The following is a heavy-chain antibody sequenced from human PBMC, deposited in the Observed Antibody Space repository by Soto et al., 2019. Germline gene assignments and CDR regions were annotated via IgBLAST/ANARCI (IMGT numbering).Heavy chain of an antibody. Sequence: ASVKVSCKTSGYTFNTYGINCVRQAHGQGLELMGWISAYDGKTTYAEKFQGRVTLTTDTSTSTADMELRSLRSEDTELYYCARDPLELGTSYWFDPWRQRTPVTVSS. V-gene: IGHV1-18*01. CDR1: GYTFNTYG. CDR2: ISAYDGKT. CDR3: ARDPLELGTSYWFDP. D-gene: IGHD3-16*01. J-gene: IGHJ5*02.